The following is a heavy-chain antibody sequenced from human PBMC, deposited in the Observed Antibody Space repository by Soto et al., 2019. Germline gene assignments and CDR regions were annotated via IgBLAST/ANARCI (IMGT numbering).Heavy chain of an antibody. CDR1: GFTFSSYG. Sequence: GGSLRLSCAASGFTFSSYGMHWVRQAPGKGLEWVAVIWYDGSNKYYADSVKGRFTISRDNSKNTLYLQMNSLRAEDTAVYYCARWGVGATGMDVWGQGTTVTVSS. J-gene: IGHJ6*02. CDR3: ARWGVGATGMDV. V-gene: IGHV3-33*01. D-gene: IGHD1-26*01. CDR2: IWYDGSNK.